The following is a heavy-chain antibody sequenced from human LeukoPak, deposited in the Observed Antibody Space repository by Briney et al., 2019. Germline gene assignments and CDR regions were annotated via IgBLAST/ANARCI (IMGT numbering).Heavy chain of an antibody. D-gene: IGHD5-12*01. J-gene: IGHJ4*02. CDR2: ISAYNGNT. V-gene: IGHV1-18*01. Sequence: GASVKVSCKASGYTFTSYGISWVRQAPGQGLEWMGWISAYNGNTNYAQKLQGRVTMTTDTSTSTAYMELRSLRSDDTAVYYCARTLGGWLPPHHFDYWGQGTLVTVSS. CDR3: ARTLGGWLPPHHFDY. CDR1: GYTFTSYG.